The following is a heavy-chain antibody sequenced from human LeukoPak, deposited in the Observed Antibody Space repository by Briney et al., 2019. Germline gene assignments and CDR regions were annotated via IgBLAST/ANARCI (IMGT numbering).Heavy chain of an antibody. V-gene: IGHV3-30*02. J-gene: IGHJ4*02. D-gene: IGHD6-13*01. CDR1: GFTFSSYG. CDR2: IWYGGSNK. Sequence: GGSLRLSCAASGFTFSSYGMHWVRQAPGKGLEWVAVIWYGGSNKYYADSVKGRFTISRDNSENTLYLQMNTLRPEDTAVFYCAKPLPGTAVAGDSWGQGTLVTVSS. CDR3: AKPLPGTAVAGDS.